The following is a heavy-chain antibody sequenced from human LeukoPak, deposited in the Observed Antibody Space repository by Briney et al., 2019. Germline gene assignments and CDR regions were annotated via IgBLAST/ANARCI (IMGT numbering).Heavy chain of an antibody. CDR1: GGSISSSSYY. Sequence: SETLSLTCTVSGGSISSSSYYWGWIRQPPGKGLEWIGSIYYSGSTYYNPSLKSRVTISVDKSKNQFSLKLSSVTAADTAVYYCARTHYYDSSGYYYRDGAPYFDYWGQGTLVTVSS. J-gene: IGHJ4*02. CDR3: ARTHYYDSSGYYYRDGAPYFDY. V-gene: IGHV4-39*07. D-gene: IGHD3-22*01. CDR2: IYYSGST.